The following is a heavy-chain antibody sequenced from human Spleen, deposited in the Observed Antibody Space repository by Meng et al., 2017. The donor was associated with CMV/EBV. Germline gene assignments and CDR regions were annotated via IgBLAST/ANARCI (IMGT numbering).Heavy chain of an antibody. Sequence: GESLKISCAASGLTFSTYSMNWVRQAPGKGLEWVSSISSDSSYIYYADSVKGRFTISRDNARNSLSLQMNSLRAEDTAVYYCARDIAAAGTYYYFFAMDVWGQGTTVTISS. CDR2: ISSDSSYI. CDR1: GLTFSTYS. V-gene: IGHV3-21*01. D-gene: IGHD6-13*01. CDR3: ARDIAAAGTYYYFFAMDV. J-gene: IGHJ6*02.